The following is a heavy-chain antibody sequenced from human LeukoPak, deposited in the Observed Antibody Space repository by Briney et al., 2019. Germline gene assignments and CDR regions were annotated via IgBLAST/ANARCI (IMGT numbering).Heavy chain of an antibody. CDR3: ASGYCSGGTPCDAFDI. Sequence: SVKVSCKASGGTFSSYAISWVRQAPGQGLEWMGGIIPIFGTANYAQKFQGRVTITADESTSTAYMELSSLRSEDTAVYYCASGYCSGGTPCDAFDIWGQGAMVTVSS. D-gene: IGHD2-15*01. CDR1: GGTFSSYA. V-gene: IGHV1-69*13. CDR2: IIPIFGTA. J-gene: IGHJ3*02.